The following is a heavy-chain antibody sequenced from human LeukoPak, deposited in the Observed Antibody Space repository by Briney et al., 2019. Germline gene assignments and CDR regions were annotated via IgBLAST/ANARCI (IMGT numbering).Heavy chain of an antibody. V-gene: IGHV3-23*01. CDR2: FSGSGGST. CDR1: GFTFSSYA. J-gene: IGHJ4*02. CDR3: AKSGYNRFDY. Sequence: PGGSLRLSCAASGFTFSSYAMSWVRQAPGKGLEWVSTFSGSGGSTYYADSVKGRFTISRDDSKNTLYLQMNSLIAEDTAVYYCAKSGYNRFDYWGQGTRVTVSS. D-gene: IGHD5-24*01.